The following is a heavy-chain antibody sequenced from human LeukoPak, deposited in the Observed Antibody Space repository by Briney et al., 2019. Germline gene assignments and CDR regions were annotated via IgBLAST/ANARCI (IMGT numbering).Heavy chain of an antibody. J-gene: IGHJ4*02. V-gene: IGHV4-34*01. D-gene: IGHD3-9*01. CDR2: INHSGST. Sequence: SETLSLTCAVYGGSFSGYYWSWIRQPPGKGLEWIGEINHSGSTNYNPSLKSRVTISVDTSKNQFSLKLSSVTAADTAVYYCARGRRYDILTGYRYFDYWGQGTLVTASS. CDR1: GGSFSGYY. CDR3: ARGRRYDILTGYRYFDY.